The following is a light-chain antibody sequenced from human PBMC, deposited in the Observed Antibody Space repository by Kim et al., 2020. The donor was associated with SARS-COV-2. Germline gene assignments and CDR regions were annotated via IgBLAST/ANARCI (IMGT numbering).Light chain of an antibody. CDR2: GNT. Sequence: QSVLTQPPSVSGAPGQRVTISCTGSSSNIGAYYDVHWYQQLPGTAPKLLIHGNTNRPSGVPDRFSGSKSGTSASLDITGLQAEDEAVYSCQSYDRSLSGSVFGGGTQLTVL. V-gene: IGLV1-40*01. CDR3: QSYDRSLSGSV. CDR1: SSNIGAYYD. J-gene: IGLJ3*02.